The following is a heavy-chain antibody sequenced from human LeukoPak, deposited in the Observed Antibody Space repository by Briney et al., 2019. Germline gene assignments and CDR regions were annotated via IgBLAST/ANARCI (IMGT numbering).Heavy chain of an antibody. CDR3: ARDRYCSGGSCSPDAFDI. D-gene: IGHD2-15*01. CDR1: GGTFSSYA. J-gene: IGHJ3*02. V-gene: IGHV1-69*01. CDR2: IIPIFGTA. Sequence: SVKVSCKASGGTFSSYAISWVRHAPGQGLEWMGGIIPIFGTANYAQKFQGRVTITADESTSTAYMELSSLRSEDTAVYYCARDRYCSGGSCSPDAFDIWGQGTMVTVSS.